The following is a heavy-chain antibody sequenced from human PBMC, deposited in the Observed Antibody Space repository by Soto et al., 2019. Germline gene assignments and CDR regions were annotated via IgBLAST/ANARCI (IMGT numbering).Heavy chain of an antibody. CDR1: GFTFSSYS. Sequence: PGGSLRLSCAASGFTFSSYSMNWVRQAPGKGLEWVSSISSSSSYIYYADSVKGRFTISRDNAKNSLYLQMNSLRAEDTAVYYCARDRGDYYDSDWFDPWGQGTLVTVSS. CDR3: ARDRGDYYDSDWFDP. V-gene: IGHV3-21*01. J-gene: IGHJ5*02. D-gene: IGHD3-22*01. CDR2: ISSSSSYI.